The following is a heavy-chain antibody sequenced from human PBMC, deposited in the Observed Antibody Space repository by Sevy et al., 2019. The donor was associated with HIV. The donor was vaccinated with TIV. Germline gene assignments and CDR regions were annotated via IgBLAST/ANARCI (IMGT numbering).Heavy chain of an antibody. CDR3: ARGRSKWELPWFDP. D-gene: IGHD1-26*01. CDR1: GFTFSSYA. V-gene: IGHV3-64*02. Sequence: GGSPRLSCAASGFTFSSYAMHWVRQAPGKGLEYVSAISSNGGSTYYADSVKGRFTISRDNSKNTLYLQMGSLRAEDMAVYYCARGRSKWELPWFDPWGQGTLVTVSS. CDR2: ISSNGGST. J-gene: IGHJ5*02.